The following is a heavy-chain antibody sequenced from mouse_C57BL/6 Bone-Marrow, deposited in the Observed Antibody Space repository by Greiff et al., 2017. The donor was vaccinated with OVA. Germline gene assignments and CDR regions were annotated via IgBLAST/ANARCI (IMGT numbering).Heavy chain of an antibody. V-gene: IGHV1-80*01. CDR1: GYAFSSYW. J-gene: IGHJ2*01. CDR2: IYPGDGDT. CDR3: ARSGAAQATSYFDY. Sequence: QVQLQQSGAELVKPGASVKISCKASGYAFSSYWMNWVKQRPGKGLEWIGQIYPGDGDTNYNGKFKGKATLTADKSSSTAYMQLSSLTSEDSAVDFFARSGAAQATSYFDYWGQGTTLTVSS. D-gene: IGHD3-2*02.